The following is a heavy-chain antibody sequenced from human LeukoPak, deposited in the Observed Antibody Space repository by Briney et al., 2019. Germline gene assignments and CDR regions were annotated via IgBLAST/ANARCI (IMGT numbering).Heavy chain of an antibody. D-gene: IGHD2-21*02. V-gene: IGHV4-59*01. CDR2: MYYRGST. CDR1: GGSISSYY. CDR3: ARGTAIQSFDY. Sequence: SETLSLTCTVSGGSISSYYWSWIRQPPGQGLEWIGYMYYRGSTNSNPSLKSRVTISIDTSKNQFSLKLSSVTAADTAVYYCARGTAIQSFDYWGQGTLVTVSS. J-gene: IGHJ4*02.